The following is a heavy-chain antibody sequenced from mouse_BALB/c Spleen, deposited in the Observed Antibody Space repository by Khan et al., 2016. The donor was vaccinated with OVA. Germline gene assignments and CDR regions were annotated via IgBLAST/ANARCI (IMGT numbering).Heavy chain of an antibody. CDR3: ARGGLPFAF. V-gene: IGHV2-2*02. D-gene: IGHD2-13*01. J-gene: IGHJ3*01. Sequence: QVELQQSGPGLVQLSQSLSITCTVSGFSLSNYGVHRVRQSPGKGLEWLGEIWSGGSTDLNAACISRMNISKDNSKCQVVFKMNSLQTNDSAIYYCARGGLPFAFWGQWTLVTVSA. CDR1: GFSLSNYG. CDR2: IWSGGST.